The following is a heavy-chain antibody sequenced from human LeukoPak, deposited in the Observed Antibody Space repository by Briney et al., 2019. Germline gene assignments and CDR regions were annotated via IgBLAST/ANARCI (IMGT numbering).Heavy chain of an antibody. CDR2: INPNSGGT. CDR3: AREGRVTMVRGVRGYYYYYMDV. V-gene: IGHV1-2*06. CDR1: GYTFTGYY. J-gene: IGHJ6*03. Sequence: GASVKVSCKASGYTFTGYYMHWVRQAPGQGLEWMGRINPNSGGTNYAQKFQGRVTMTRDTSISTAYMELSRLRSDDTAVYYCAREGRVTMVRGVRGYYYYYMDVWGKGTTVTVSS. D-gene: IGHD3-10*01.